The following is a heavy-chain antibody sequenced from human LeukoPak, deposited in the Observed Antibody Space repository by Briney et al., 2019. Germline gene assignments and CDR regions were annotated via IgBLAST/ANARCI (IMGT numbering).Heavy chain of an antibody. CDR3: ATHCSSVSCSLATFDI. CDR2: ISSSSSTI. CDR1: GFTFSSYS. V-gene: IGHV3-48*04. J-gene: IGHJ3*02. Sequence: GGSLRLSCAASGFTFSSYSMLWVRQAPGKGLEWVSYISSSSSTIYYADSVKGRFTISRDNARTPLYLQMNSLRAEDTAVYYCATHCSSVSCSLATFDIWGQGTMVTVSS. D-gene: IGHD2-2*01.